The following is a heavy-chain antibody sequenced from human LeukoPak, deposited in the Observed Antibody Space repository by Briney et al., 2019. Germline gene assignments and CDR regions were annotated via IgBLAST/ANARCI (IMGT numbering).Heavy chain of an antibody. D-gene: IGHD3-22*01. Sequence: ASVKVSCKASGYTFTSYGINWVRQATGQGLEWMGWMNPNSGNTGYAQKFQGRVTMTRNTSISTAYMELSSLRSEDTAVYYCARVGYYYDSSGQYYYYYYGMDVWGQGTTVTVSS. J-gene: IGHJ6*02. CDR2: MNPNSGNT. CDR1: GYTFTSYG. CDR3: ARVGYYYDSSGQYYYYYYGMDV. V-gene: IGHV1-8*02.